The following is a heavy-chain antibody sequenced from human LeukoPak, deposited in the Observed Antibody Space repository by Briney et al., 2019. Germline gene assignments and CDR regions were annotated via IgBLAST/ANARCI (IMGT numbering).Heavy chain of an antibody. CDR3: ARVNDYGDAYGMDV. V-gene: IGHV3-30-3*01. D-gene: IGHD4-17*01. CDR2: ISYDGSNK. Sequence: GGSLRLSCAASGFTFSSYAMHWVRQAPGKGLEGVAVISYDGSNKYYADSVKGRFTISRDNSKNTLYLQMNSLRAEDTAVYYCARVNDYGDAYGMDVWGQGTTVTVSS. J-gene: IGHJ6*02. CDR1: GFTFSSYA.